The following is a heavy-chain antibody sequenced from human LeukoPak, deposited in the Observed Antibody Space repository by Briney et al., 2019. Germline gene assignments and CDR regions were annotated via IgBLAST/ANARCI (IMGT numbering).Heavy chain of an antibody. D-gene: IGHD4-17*01. V-gene: IGHV4-59*01. Sequence: PSETLPLTCTVSGGSISNYYWSWIRQPPGKGLEWIGYIYYSGSTNYNPSLKSRVTISVDTSKNQFSLKLSSVTAADTAVYYCARVTVTRGNAFDIWGQGTMVTVSS. CDR3: ARVTVTRGNAFDI. CDR1: GGSISNYY. J-gene: IGHJ3*02. CDR2: IYYSGST.